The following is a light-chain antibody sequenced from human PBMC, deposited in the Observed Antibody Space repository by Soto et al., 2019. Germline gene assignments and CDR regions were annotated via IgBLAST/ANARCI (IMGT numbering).Light chain of an antibody. CDR3: HQYGISPRT. Sequence: EIVLTQSPGTLSLSPGERVTLSCRASQSVSSSYLAWYQQKPGQAPRLLIYGASSRATDIPDRFSGSGSGTDFTLTISRLEPEDFAVYYCHQYGISPRTFGQGTKLEIK. J-gene: IGKJ2*01. CDR1: QSVSSSY. V-gene: IGKV3-20*01. CDR2: GAS.